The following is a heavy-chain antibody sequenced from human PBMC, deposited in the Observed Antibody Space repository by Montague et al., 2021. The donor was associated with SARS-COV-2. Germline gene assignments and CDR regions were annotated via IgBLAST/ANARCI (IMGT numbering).Heavy chain of an antibody. D-gene: IGHD5-12*01. CDR3: ARDRGLSGFYGYDPLYFYGMDV. Sequence: SETLSLTCTVSGASIRDYYWRWIRQPPGKGLEWIGYIYESGSTKSNPSLTSRLIMSVDTSRNQFSLTLSSVTTADTAVYYCARDRGLSGFYGYDPLYFYGMDVWGQGTTVIVSS. CDR2: IYESGST. CDR1: GASIRDYY. V-gene: IGHV4-59*01. J-gene: IGHJ6*02.